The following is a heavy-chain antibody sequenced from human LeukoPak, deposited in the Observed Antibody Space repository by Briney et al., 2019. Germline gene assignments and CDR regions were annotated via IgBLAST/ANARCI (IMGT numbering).Heavy chain of an antibody. CDR3: ARGPQVVIPTGYFDY. D-gene: IGHD4-23*01. Sequence: DPSETLSLTCTVSGDSVNSGAYYCRWLRPPAGKEPGLIGCLYPLETTNYTPSLKRRVTISVDTPKHHFSMLLSSVTAADAALCYCARGPQVVIPTGYFDYRGQQSVVTVSS. V-gene: IGHV4-61*10. J-gene: IGHJ4*02. CDR1: GDSVNSGAYY. CDR2: LYPLETT.